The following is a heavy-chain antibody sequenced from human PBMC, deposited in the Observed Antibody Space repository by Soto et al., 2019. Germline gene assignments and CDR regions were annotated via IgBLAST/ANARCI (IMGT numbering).Heavy chain of an antibody. V-gene: IGHV1-69*06. CDR1: GGTFSSYA. CDR3: ARDRVTIFGVVINWFDP. Sequence: QVQLVQSGAEVKKPGSSVKVSCKASGGTFSSYAISWVRQAPGQGLEWMGGIIPIFGTANYAQKFQGRVTSTADKSTSTAYMELSSLRSEDTAVYYCARDRVTIFGVVINWFDPWGQGTLVTVSS. CDR2: IIPIFGTA. D-gene: IGHD3-3*01. J-gene: IGHJ5*02.